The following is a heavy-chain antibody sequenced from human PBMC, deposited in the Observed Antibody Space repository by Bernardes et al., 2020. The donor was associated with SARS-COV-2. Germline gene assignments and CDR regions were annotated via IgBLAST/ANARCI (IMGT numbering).Heavy chain of an antibody. CDR2: IYPGDSDT. J-gene: IGHJ6*02. CDR1: GYSITSYW. D-gene: IGHD3-16*02. V-gene: IGHV5-51*01. Sequence: GASLKISCKGSGYSITSYWIGWVRPMPGKGLEWMGIIYPGDSDTRYSPSFQGQVTISADKSISTAYLQWSSLKASDTAMYYCSRTNTFGGVIAPYYYYGMDVWGQGTTVTVSS. CDR3: SRTNTFGGVIAPYYYYGMDV.